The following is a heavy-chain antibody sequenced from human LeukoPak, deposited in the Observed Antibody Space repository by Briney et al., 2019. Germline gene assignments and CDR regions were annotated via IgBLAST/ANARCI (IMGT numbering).Heavy chain of an antibody. D-gene: IGHD2-15*01. CDR2: FDPEDGET. CDR3: ATFHSRGSGHHY. Sequence: ASVKVSCKVSGYTLTELSMHWVQQAPGKGLEWMGGFDPEDGETIYAQKFQGRVTMTEDTSTDTAYMELSSLRSEDTAVYYCATFHSRGSGHHYWGQGTLVTVSS. J-gene: IGHJ4*02. V-gene: IGHV1-24*01. CDR1: GYTLTELS.